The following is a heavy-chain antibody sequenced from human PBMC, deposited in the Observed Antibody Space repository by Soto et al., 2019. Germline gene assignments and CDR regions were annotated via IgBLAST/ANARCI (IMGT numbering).Heavy chain of an antibody. V-gene: IGHV5-51*01. D-gene: IGHD4-17*01. CDR1: GYSCTSYW. J-gene: IGHJ6*03. CDR2: IYPGDSDT. CDR3: ARHSTVTYYYYYYMDV. Sequence: GESLKNSCKGSGYSCTSYWIVWVRQMTGKGLEWMGIIYPGDSDTRYSPSFQGQVTISADKSISTAYLQWSSLKASDTAMYYCARHSTVTYYYYYYMDVWGKGTTVTVSS.